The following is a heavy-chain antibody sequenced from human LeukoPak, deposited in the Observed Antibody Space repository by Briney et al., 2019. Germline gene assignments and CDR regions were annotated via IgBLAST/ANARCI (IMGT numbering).Heavy chain of an antibody. CDR1: GFTFSSYA. J-gene: IGHJ4*02. V-gene: IGHV3-64*01. CDR2: ISSNGGST. D-gene: IGHD6-13*01. Sequence: PGGSLRLSCAASGFTFSSYAMHWVRQAPGKGLEYVSVISSNGGSTYYANSVKGRFTISRDNSKNTLYLQMGSLRAEDMAVYYCARVYSSSWEGYFDYWGQGTLVTDSS. CDR3: ARVYSSSWEGYFDY.